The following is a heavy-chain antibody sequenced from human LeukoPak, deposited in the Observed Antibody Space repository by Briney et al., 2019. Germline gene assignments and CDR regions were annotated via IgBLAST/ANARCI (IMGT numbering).Heavy chain of an antibody. CDR3: ARVGDSSGWAPFDY. CDR2: IYYSGST. Sequence: SETLSLTCTVSGGSISSYYWSWIRQPPGKGLEWIGYIYYSGSTNYNPSLKSRVTISVDTSKNQFSLKLSPVTAADTAVYYCARVGDSSGWAPFDYWGQGTLVTVSS. V-gene: IGHV4-59*01. CDR1: GGSISSYY. D-gene: IGHD6-19*01. J-gene: IGHJ4*02.